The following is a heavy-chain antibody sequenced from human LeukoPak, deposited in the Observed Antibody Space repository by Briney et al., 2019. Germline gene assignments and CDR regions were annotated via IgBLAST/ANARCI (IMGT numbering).Heavy chain of an antibody. V-gene: IGHV3-21*01. Sequence: GGSLRLSCAASGFTFCSQNMNWAPQAPGKGLEWVSSITVSSTYIYYADSVKGRFTISGDNAKNSLYLQMNSLRAEDTAVYDCARVDIAADGAGQLDYWGQGTLVTVSS. CDR3: ARVDIAADGAGQLDY. CDR1: GFTFCSQN. CDR2: ITVSSTYI. D-gene: IGHD6-13*01. J-gene: IGHJ4*02.